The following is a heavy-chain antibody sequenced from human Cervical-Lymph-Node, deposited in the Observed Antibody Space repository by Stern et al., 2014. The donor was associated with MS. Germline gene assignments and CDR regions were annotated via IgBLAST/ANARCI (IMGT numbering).Heavy chain of an antibody. V-gene: IGHV1-18*01. J-gene: IGHJ6*02. CDR2: ISGYNGDT. CDR3: ARGPYYGLDV. Sequence: VQLVESGGEVRKPGASVKVSCKASGYTFTSFGISWLRRAPGQGLEWLGWISGYNGDTKYPQKFQGRVILTTDTSTTTAYMDLTSLRSDDTAMYYCARGPYYGLDVWGQGTTVTVSS. CDR1: GYTFTSFG.